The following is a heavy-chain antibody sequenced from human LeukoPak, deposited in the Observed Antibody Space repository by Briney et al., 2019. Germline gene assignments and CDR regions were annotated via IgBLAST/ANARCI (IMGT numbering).Heavy chain of an antibody. CDR3: ARDVTDFYYDSSGYYRTALGY. Sequence: GGSLRLSCAASGFTFSSYAMHWVRQAPGKGLEWVAVISYDGSNKYYADSVKGRFTISRDNSKNTLYLQMNSLRAEDTAVYYCARDVTDFYYDSSGYYRTALGYWGQGTLVTVSS. J-gene: IGHJ4*02. D-gene: IGHD3-22*01. CDR1: GFTFSSYA. CDR2: ISYDGSNK. V-gene: IGHV3-30*04.